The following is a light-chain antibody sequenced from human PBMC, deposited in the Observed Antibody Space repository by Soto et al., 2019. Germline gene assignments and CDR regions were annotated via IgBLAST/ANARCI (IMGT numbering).Light chain of an antibody. V-gene: IGKV1-39*01. J-gene: IGKJ1*01. CDR3: QQSYSTPPWT. CDR1: QTISTW. Sequence: DIQVTQSPPTLSASVGDRVTITCRASQTISTWMAWYQQKPGKAPKLLVYDASTLQSGVPSRFSGSGSGTDFTLTISSLQPEDFATYYCQQSYSTPPWTFGQGTKVDIK. CDR2: DAS.